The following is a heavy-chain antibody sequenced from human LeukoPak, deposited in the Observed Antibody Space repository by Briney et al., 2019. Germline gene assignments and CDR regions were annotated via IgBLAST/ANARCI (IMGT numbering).Heavy chain of an antibody. CDR1: GYTFTGYY. Sequence: GASVKVSCKASGYTFTGYYMHWVRQAPGQGLEWMGWINPDNGGTNYAQKFQGRVTMTRDMSISTAYMELSRLRSDDTAVYYCARDPSNSGYDYLYYFDYWGQGPLVTVSS. CDR3: ARDPSNSGYDYLYYFDY. J-gene: IGHJ4*02. V-gene: IGHV1-2*02. CDR2: INPDNGGT. D-gene: IGHD5-12*01.